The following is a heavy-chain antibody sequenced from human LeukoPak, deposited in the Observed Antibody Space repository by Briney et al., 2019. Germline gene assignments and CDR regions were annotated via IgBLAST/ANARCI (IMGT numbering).Heavy chain of an antibody. CDR1: GGSISSSSYY. J-gene: IGHJ3*02. CDR3: ARDSHYGSGSYAFDI. D-gene: IGHD3-10*01. Sequence: SETLSLTCTVSGGSISSSSYYWSWIRQPPGKGLEWIGYIYYSGSTNYNPSLKSRVTISVDTSKNQFSLKLSSVTAADTAVYYCARDSHYGSGSYAFDIWGQGTMVTVSS. CDR2: IYYSGST. V-gene: IGHV4-61*01.